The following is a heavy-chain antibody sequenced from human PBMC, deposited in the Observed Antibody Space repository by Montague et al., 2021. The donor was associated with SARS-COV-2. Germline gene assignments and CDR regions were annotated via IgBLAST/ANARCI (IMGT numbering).Heavy chain of an antibody. D-gene: IGHD3-22*01. CDR2: YYSGST. J-gene: IGHJ6*01. CDR3: ARDTRITMLVVVNRYGMDV. V-gene: IGHV4-39*07. Sequence: YYSGSTYYNPSLKSRVTISVDTSKNQFSLKLSSVTAADTAVYYCARDTRITMLVVVNRYGMDVWGQGTTVTVYS.